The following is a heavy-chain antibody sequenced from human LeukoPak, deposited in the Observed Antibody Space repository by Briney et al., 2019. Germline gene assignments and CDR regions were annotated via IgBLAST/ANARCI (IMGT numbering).Heavy chain of an antibody. Sequence: GGSLRLSCAASGFIVSNNYMSWLRQAPGKGLEWVSVIYSGGSTYYADSVKGRFTISRDNSKNTVYLQMNSLRAEDTAVYYCAKYYYDSSGYPYYFDYWGQGTLVTVSS. CDR3: AKYYYDSSGYPYYFDY. CDR1: GFIVSNNY. V-gene: IGHV3-53*01. CDR2: IYSGGST. D-gene: IGHD3-22*01. J-gene: IGHJ4*02.